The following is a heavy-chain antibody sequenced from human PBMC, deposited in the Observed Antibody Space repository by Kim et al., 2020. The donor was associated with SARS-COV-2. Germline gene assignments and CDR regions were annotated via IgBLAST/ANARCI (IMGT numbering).Heavy chain of an antibody. J-gene: IGHJ4*02. CDR1: GGSISSHY. CDR3: ARQEKGCSSNSCYAKNFDY. V-gene: IGHV4-59*08. CDR2: IHYSGST. D-gene: IGHD2-2*01. Sequence: SETLTLTCTVSGGSISSHYWNWIRQPPGKGLEWIGYIHYSGSTNYNPSLKSRVIISVDTSKNQFSLQLSTVTAADTAVYYCARQEKGCSSNSCYAKNFDYWGQGTLVTVSS.